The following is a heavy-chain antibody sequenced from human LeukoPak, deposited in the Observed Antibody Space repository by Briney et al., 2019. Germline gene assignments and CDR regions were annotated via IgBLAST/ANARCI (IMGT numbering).Heavy chain of an antibody. CDR2: IYTSGST. CDR3: ARDWAPPFSGYDFWSGYPHDAFDI. V-gene: IGHV4-61*02. Sequence: SQTLSLTCTVSGGSISSGSYYWSWIRQPAGKGLEWIGRIYTSGSTNYNPSLKSRVTISVDTSKNQFSLKLSSVTAADTAVYYCARDWAPPFSGYDFWSGYPHDAFDIWGQGTMVTVSS. CDR1: GGSISSGSYY. J-gene: IGHJ3*02. D-gene: IGHD3-3*01.